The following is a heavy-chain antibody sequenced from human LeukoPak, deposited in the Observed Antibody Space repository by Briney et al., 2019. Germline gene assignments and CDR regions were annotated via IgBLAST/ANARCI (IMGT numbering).Heavy chain of an antibody. Sequence: ASVKVSCKTSGYTFTGYFMHWVRQAPGQGLEWMGWINPNSGGTNYAQKFQGRVTMTRDTSISTAYMELSRLRSDDTAVYYCARNMVRGVILTAPGYWGQGTLVTVSS. CDR2: INPNSGGT. CDR1: GYTFTGYF. CDR3: ARNMVRGVILTAPGY. D-gene: IGHD3-10*01. J-gene: IGHJ4*02. V-gene: IGHV1-2*02.